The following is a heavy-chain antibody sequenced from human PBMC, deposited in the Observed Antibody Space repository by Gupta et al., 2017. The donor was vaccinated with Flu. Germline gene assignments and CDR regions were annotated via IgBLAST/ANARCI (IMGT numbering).Heavy chain of an antibody. J-gene: IGHJ6*03. V-gene: IGHV3-48*03. CDR3: ARDVERNLKIYYYYYYMDV. Sequence: EVQLVESGGGLVQTGGALTLFCAASGFTFGSYDMKWVRQATGKGLEWVSTISSSGSTIYYADSVKGRFTISRDNAKNSLYLQMNSLRAEDTAVYYCARDVERNLKIYYYYYYMDVWGKGTTVTVSS. CDR1: GFTFGSYD. D-gene: IGHD1-1*01. CDR2: ISSSGSTI.